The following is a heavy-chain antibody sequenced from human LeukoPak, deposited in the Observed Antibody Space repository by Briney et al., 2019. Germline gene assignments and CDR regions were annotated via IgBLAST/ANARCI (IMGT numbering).Heavy chain of an antibody. J-gene: IGHJ5*02. CDR2: IKSKTDGETT. Sequence: PGGSLRLSCAASGFTFSNAWMTWVRQAPGQGLEWVARIKSKTDGETTDYAAPVKGRFTISRDDSKNTLYLQMNSLKTEDTAVYYCTSKVRVRSYNWFDPWGQGTLVTVSS. CDR3: TSKVRVRSYNWFDP. D-gene: IGHD3-10*01. V-gene: IGHV3-15*01. CDR1: GFTFSNAW.